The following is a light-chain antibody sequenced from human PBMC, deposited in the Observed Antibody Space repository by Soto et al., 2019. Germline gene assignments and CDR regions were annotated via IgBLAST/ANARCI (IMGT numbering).Light chain of an antibody. CDR1: ESVGMR. Sequence: DLQMTQSPSTLSASVGDRVTITCRASESVGMRLAWYQQKPGKAPKLLMYDATTLEGGVPSRFSGRSSDTEFTLTISGLQPDDFATYYCQEYDSYSYAFGQGTKVDIK. CDR3: QEYDSYSYA. V-gene: IGKV1-5*01. CDR2: DAT. J-gene: IGKJ2*01.